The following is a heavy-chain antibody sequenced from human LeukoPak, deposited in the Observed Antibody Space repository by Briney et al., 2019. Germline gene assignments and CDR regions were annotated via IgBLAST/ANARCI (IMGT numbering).Heavy chain of an antibody. Sequence: PSETLSLTCTVSGGSMSTYFWSWIRQSPGKGLEWIGNLYYGGGTNYNPPLKSRVTISVDTSKNQFSLNLTSVTAADTAVYYCARGAGAFDIWGQGTMVTVSS. CDR3: ARGAGAFDI. V-gene: IGHV4-59*01. CDR1: GGSMSTYF. J-gene: IGHJ3*02. CDR2: LYYGGGT.